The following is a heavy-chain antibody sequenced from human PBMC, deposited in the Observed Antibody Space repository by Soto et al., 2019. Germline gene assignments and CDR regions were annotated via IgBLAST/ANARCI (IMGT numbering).Heavy chain of an antibody. CDR3: AHMAVAGTYFDY. J-gene: IGHJ4*02. V-gene: IGHV4-31*03. CDR2: IYYSGST. CDR1: GGSISSGGYY. D-gene: IGHD6-19*01. Sequence: PSETLSLTCTVSGGSISSGGYYWSWIRQHPGKGLEWIGYIYYSGSTYYNPSLKSRVTISVDTSKNQFSLKLSSVTAADTAVYYCAHMAVAGTYFDYWGQGTLLTVSS.